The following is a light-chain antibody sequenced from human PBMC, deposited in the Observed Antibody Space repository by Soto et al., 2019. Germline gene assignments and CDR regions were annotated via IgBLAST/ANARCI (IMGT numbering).Light chain of an antibody. CDR1: SSDVCGYNY. J-gene: IGLJ1*01. Sequence: QSALTQPPSASGSPGQSVTISCTGTSSDVCGYNYVSWYQQHPGKAPKLMIYEVTKRPSGVPYRFSGSKSGNTASLTVSGLQAEDEAEYYCSSFAGSNNYVFGTGTKLTVL. CDR2: EVT. CDR3: SSFAGSNNYV. V-gene: IGLV2-8*01.